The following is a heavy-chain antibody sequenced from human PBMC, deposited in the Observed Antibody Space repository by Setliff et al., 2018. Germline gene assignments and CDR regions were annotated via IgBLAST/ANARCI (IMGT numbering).Heavy chain of an antibody. D-gene: IGHD3-22*01. J-gene: IGHJ6*03. CDR2: ISPSGSFI. CDR1: EFRFSDYN. V-gene: IGHV3-21*01. Sequence: GGSLRLSCAASEFRFSDYNMNWVRQAPGKGLEWVASISPSGSFIYYADSVKGRFTISRDNSRRSVLLQIDSLRVEETAVYFCARMPTSGYYASPKYYMDVWGKGTTVTVSS. CDR3: ARMPTSGYYASPKYYMDV.